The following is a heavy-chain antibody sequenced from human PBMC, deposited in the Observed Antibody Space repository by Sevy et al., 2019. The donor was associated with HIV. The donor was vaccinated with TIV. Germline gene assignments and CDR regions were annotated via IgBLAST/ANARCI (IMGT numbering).Heavy chain of an antibody. D-gene: IGHD6-13*01. CDR3: AKDPALGSSRYGSWFDP. J-gene: IGHJ5*02. CDR2: ISWNSGSI. Sequence: GGSLRLSCAASGFTFDDYAMHWVRQAPGKGLEWVSGISWNSGSIGYADSVKGGFTISRDNAKNSLYLQMNSLRAEDTALYYCAKDPALGSSRYGSWFDPWGQGTLVTVSS. CDR1: GFTFDDYA. V-gene: IGHV3-9*01.